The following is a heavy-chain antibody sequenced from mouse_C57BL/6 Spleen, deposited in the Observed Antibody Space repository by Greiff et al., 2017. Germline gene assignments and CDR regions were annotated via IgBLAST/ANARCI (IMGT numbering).Heavy chain of an antibody. J-gene: IGHJ3*01. V-gene: IGHV1-54*01. CDR1: GYAFTNYL. CDR2: INPGSGGT. CDR3: ASGDYYGSSSPWFAY. Sequence: VQLQQSGAELVRPGTSVKVSCKASGYAFTNYLIEWVKQRPGQGLEWIGVINPGSGGTNYNEQFKGKATLTADKSSSTAYMQLSSLTSEDSAVYFCASGDYYGSSSPWFAYWGQGTLVTVSA. D-gene: IGHD1-1*01.